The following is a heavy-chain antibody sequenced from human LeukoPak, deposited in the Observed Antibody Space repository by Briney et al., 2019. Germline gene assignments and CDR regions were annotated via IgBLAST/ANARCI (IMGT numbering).Heavy chain of an antibody. V-gene: IGHV1-46*01. CDR3: ARVGSGSYYSDY. J-gene: IGHJ4*02. D-gene: IGHD1-26*01. Sequence: GASVKVSCKASGYTSTSYYMHWVRQAPGQGLEWMGIINPSGGSTSYAQKFQGRVTMTRDMSTSTVYMELSSLRSEDTAVYYCARVGSGSYYSDYWGQGTLVTVSS. CDR2: INPSGGST. CDR1: GYTSTSYY.